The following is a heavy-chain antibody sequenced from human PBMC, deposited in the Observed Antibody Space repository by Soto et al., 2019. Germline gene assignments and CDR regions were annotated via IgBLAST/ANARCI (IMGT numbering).Heavy chain of an antibody. V-gene: IGHV4-31*03. CDR2: IYYSGST. Sequence: QVQLQESGPGLVKPSQSLSLTCTVSGGSISSGGYYWSWIRQHPGKGLEWIGYIYYSGSTYYNPSLKSRVTISVDTSKNQFSLKLSSVTAADTAVYYCARWGILTGYYCAWGQGTLVTVSS. CDR1: GGSISSGGYY. CDR3: ARWGILTGYYCA. J-gene: IGHJ4*02. D-gene: IGHD3-9*01.